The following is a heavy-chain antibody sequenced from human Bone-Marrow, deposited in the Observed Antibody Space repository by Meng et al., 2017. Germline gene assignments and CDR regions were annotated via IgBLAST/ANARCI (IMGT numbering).Heavy chain of an antibody. CDR1: GFTFSDYY. D-gene: IGHD6-13*01. V-gene: IGHV3-23*01. CDR3: AKDRGYSSSWYNPRWPNWFDP. Sequence: GESLKISCAASGFTFSDYYMSWVRQAPGKGLEWVSAISGSGGSTYYADSVKGRFTISRDNSKNTLYLQMNSLRAEDTAVYYCAKDRGYSSSWYNPRWPNWFDPWGQGTLVTVSS. J-gene: IGHJ5*02. CDR2: ISGSGGST.